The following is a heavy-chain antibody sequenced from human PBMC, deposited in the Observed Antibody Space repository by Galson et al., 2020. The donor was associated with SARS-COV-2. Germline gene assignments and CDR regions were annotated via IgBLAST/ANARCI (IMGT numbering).Heavy chain of an antibody. V-gene: IGHV6-1*01. CDR2: TYYTSSKWFN. CDR1: GDSVSINNDA. D-gene: IGHD3-10*01. CDR3: ARGWLRGWFDP. Sequence: SQTLSLTCAIFGDSVSINNDAWNWIRQSPSRGLEWLGRTYYTSSKWFNDYAVSVKSRITISPDTSKNQFSLHLTSVAPEDTAVYYCARGWLRGWFDPWGQGSLVTVSS. J-gene: IGHJ5*02.